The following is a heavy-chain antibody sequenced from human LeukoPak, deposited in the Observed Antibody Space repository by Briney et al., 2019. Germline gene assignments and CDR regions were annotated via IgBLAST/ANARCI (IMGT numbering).Heavy chain of an antibody. V-gene: IGHV3-23*01. D-gene: IGHD3-22*01. Sequence: PGRSLRLSCAASGFSFNTYGMHWVRQAPGKGLEWVSAISGSGGSTYYADSVKGRFTISRDNSKNTLYLQMNSLRAEDTAVYYCAKDLDTMINAFDIWGQGTMVTVSS. CDR2: ISGSGGST. CDR3: AKDLDTMINAFDI. J-gene: IGHJ3*02. CDR1: GFSFNTYG.